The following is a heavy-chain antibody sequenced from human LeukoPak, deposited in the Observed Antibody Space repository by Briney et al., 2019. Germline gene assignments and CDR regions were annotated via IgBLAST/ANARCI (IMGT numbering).Heavy chain of an antibody. V-gene: IGHV4-34*01. D-gene: IGHD3-10*01. CDR3: AGRSGSYYNGTFDY. J-gene: IGHJ4*02. CDR2: INQSGGT. Sequence: SETLSLTCAVYGGSFSGYYWSWIRQPPGEGLELIGEINQSGGTNYNPSLKSRVTISVDTSKDQFSLKLSSVTAAATAVYYCAGRSGSYYNGTFDYWGQGTLVTVSS. CDR1: GGSFSGYY.